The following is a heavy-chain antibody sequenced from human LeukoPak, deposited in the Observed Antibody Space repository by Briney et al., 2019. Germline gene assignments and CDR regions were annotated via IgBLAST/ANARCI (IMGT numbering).Heavy chain of an antibody. V-gene: IGHV4-59*11. Sequence: SETLSHTCTVSGGSISTHYWSWIRQPPGKGLEWIGYVLDSERTKDNPSLKSRATLSADTSKNQFSLRLTSVTAADSAVYYCATIKRGSIFGYFDFWGQGVLVTVSS. CDR1: GGSISTHY. D-gene: IGHD5-18*01. J-gene: IGHJ4*02. CDR2: VLDSERT. CDR3: ATIKRGSIFGYFDF.